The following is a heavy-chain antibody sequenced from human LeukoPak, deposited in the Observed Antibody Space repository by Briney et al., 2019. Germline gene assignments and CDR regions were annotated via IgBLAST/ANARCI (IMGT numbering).Heavy chain of an antibody. CDR1: GDSVSSNSAA. D-gene: IGHD3-22*01. J-gene: IGHJ4*02. V-gene: IGHV6-1*01. Sequence: SQTLSLTCAISGDSVSSNSAAWNWIRQSPSRGLEWLGRTFYRSKWFKDYAVSVKGRITINPDTSKNQFFLQLNSVTPEDTAVYYCARGADSSGYYSIFYFDYWGQGTLVTVSS. CDR2: TFYRSKWFK. CDR3: ARGADSSGYYSIFYFDY.